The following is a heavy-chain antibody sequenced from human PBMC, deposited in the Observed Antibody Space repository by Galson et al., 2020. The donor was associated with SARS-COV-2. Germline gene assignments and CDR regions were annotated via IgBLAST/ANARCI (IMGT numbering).Heavy chain of an antibody. Sequence: ASVKVSCKASGYTFTSYAMHWVRQAPGQRLEWMGWINAGNGNTKYSQKFQGRVTITRDTSASTAYMELSSLRSEDTAVYYCARLGRRSYCSSTSFYGLDHDAFDSWCQGPMVTVSS. V-gene: IGHV1-3*01. D-gene: IGHD2-2*01. CDR3: ARLGRRSYCSSTSFYGLDHDAFDS. CDR2: INAGNGNT. J-gene: IGHJ3*02. CDR1: GYTFTSYA.